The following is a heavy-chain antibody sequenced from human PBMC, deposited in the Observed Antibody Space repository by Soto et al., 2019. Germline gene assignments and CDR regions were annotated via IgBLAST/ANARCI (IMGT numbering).Heavy chain of an antibody. Sequence: SETLSLTCTVSGGSISSYYWSWIRQPPGKGLEWIGYIYYSGSTNYNPSLKSRVTISVDTSKNQFSLKLSSVTTADTAVYYCARDVDYYYGSGIGAFDIWGQGTMVTVSS. CDR1: GGSISSYY. V-gene: IGHV4-59*01. CDR3: ARDVDYYYGSGIGAFDI. J-gene: IGHJ3*02. D-gene: IGHD3-10*01. CDR2: IYYSGST.